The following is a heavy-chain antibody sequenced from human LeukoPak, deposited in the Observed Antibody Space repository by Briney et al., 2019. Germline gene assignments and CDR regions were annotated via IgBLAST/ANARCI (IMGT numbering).Heavy chain of an antibody. CDR3: GRGFKQGFWSGYGQYYFDY. CDR2: IIPIFGTA. CDR1: GGTFSSYA. V-gene: IGHV1-69*13. Sequence: WASVKVSCKASGGTFSSYAISWVRQAPGQGLEWMGGIIPIFGTAKYAQKFQGRVTITADASTSTAYMELSSLRSEDTAVYYCGRGFKQGFWSGYGQYYFDYWGQGTLVTVSS. D-gene: IGHD3-3*01. J-gene: IGHJ4*02.